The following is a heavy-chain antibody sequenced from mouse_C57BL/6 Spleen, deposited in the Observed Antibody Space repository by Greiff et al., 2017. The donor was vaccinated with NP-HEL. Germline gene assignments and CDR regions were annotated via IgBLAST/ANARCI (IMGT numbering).Heavy chain of an antibody. D-gene: IGHD1-1*02. J-gene: IGHJ2*01. V-gene: IGHV1-59*01. Sequence: VQLQQSGAELVRPGTSVKLSCKASGYTFTSYWMHWVKQRPGQGLEWIGVIDPSDSYTNYNQKFKGKATLTVDTSSSTAYMQLSSLTSEDSAVYYCGRGVGARGDYFDYWGQGTTLTVSS. CDR2: IDPSDSYT. CDR3: GRGVGARGDYFDY. CDR1: GYTFTSYW.